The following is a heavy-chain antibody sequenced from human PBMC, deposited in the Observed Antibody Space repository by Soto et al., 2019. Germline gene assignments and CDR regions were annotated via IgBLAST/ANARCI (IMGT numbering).Heavy chain of an antibody. CDR1: GGSISSYY. CDR3: AREEGKRITMVRGVTNWFDP. V-gene: IGHV4-4*07. J-gene: IGHJ5*02. D-gene: IGHD3-10*01. Sequence: SETLSLTCTVSGGSISSYYWSWIRQPAGKGLEWIGRIYTSGSTNYNPSLKSRVTMSVDTSKNQFSLKLSSVTAADTAVYYCAREEGKRITMVRGVTNWFDPWGQGTLVTVSS. CDR2: IYTSGST.